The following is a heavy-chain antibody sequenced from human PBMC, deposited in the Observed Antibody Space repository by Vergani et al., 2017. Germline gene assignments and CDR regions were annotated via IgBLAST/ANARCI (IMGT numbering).Heavy chain of an antibody. CDR2: INHSGST. J-gene: IGHJ4*02. Sequence: QVQLQQWGAGLLKPSETLSLTCAVYGGSFSGYYWSWIRQPPGKGLEWIGEINHSGSTNYNPSLKSRVTISVDTSKNQFSLKVSSVTAADTAVYYCARGLLLSSGYYRDYWGQGTLVTVSS. CDR3: ARGLLLSSGYYRDY. V-gene: IGHV4-34*01. D-gene: IGHD3-22*01. CDR1: GGSFSGYY.